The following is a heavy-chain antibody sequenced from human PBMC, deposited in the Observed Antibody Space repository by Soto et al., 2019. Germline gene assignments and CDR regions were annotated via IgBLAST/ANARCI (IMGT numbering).Heavy chain of an antibody. D-gene: IGHD2-15*01. CDR2: IKQDGSEE. Sequence: EVQLVESGGGLVQPGGSLRLSCAASGFTFSNYWMSWVRQAPGKGLEWVAIIKQDGSEEYYVDSVKGRFTISRDNAKNSVYLQINSLGADVTAVDYCARCGDCSGCTCYLGRYGPFDLLGQGTMVNVS. CDR1: GFTFSNYW. V-gene: IGHV3-7*01. J-gene: IGHJ3*01. CDR3: ARCGDCSGCTCYLGRYGPFDL.